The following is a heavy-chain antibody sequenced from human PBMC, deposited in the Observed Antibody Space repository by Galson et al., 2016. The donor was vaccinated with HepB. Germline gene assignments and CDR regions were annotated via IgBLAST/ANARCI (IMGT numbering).Heavy chain of an antibody. Sequence: SLRLSCATSGFTFVDYTTSWVRQAPGKGLEWVSSISGGTNYADSVKGRFTISRDISKRTVYLQMDSLRAEDTAVYYCARDVGYAWGQGTLVTVSS. CDR1: GFTFVDYT. J-gene: IGHJ4*02. CDR3: ARDVGYA. D-gene: IGHD2-2*01. V-gene: IGHV3-23*01. CDR2: ISGGT.